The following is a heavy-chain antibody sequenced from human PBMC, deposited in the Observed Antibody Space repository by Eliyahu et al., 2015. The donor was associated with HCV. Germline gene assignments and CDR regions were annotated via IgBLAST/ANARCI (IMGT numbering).Heavy chain of an antibody. D-gene: IGHD3-10*01. J-gene: IGHJ1*01. V-gene: IGHV4-34*01. CDR2: INHSGST. Sequence: QVQLQQWGAGLLKPSETLSLTCAVYGGSFSGYYWSWIRQPPGKGLEWIGEINHSGSTNYNPSLKSRVTISVDTSKNQFSLKLSSVTAADTAVYYCARAGRLLWFGELQPAPQYFQHWGQGTLVTVSS. CDR3: ARAGRLLWFGELQPAPQYFQH. CDR1: GGSFSGYY.